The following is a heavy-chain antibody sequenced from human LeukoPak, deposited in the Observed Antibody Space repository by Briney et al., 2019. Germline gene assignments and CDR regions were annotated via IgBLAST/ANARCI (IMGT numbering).Heavy chain of an antibody. CDR2: INPNSGDT. V-gene: IGHV1-2*02. CDR3: ASPHSYGSGSYDY. J-gene: IGHJ4*02. D-gene: IGHD3-10*01. Sequence: GASVKVSCKASGYTFTGYYMHWVRQAPGQGLEWMGWINPNSGDTNYAQKFQGRVTMTRDTSISTAYMELSRLRSDDTAVYYCASPHSYGSGSYDYWGQGTLVTVSS. CDR1: GYTFTGYY.